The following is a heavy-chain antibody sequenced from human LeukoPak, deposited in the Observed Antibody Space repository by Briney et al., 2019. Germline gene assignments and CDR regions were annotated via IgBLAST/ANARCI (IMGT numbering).Heavy chain of an antibody. J-gene: IGHJ6*03. CDR2: LSGSGDET. D-gene: IGHD2-2*02. CDR1: GFTFSSFA. Sequence: GGSLRLSCAASGFTFSSFAMTWVRQAPGKGLEWVSTLSGSGDETFSADSVKGRFTISRDNSRNTLYLQLNSLSAEDTAVYYCAKRRGCSSTGCYREGFDYNYYYMDVWGKGTTVTVSS. CDR3: AKRRGCSSTGCYREGFDYNYYYMDV. V-gene: IGHV3-23*01.